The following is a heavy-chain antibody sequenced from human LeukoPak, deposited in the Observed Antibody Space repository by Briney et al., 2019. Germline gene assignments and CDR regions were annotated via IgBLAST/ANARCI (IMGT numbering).Heavy chain of an antibody. CDR2: IYTSGST. J-gene: IGHJ4*02. CDR1: GGSFSAYY. D-gene: IGHD1-26*01. CDR3: ARVVGATGFDY. V-gene: IGHV4-59*10. Sequence: SETLSLTCAVYGGSFSAYYWSWIRQPAGKGLEWIGRIYTSGSTNYNPSLKSRVTMSVDTSKNQFSLKLSSVTAADTAVYYCARVVGATGFDYWGQGTLVTVSS.